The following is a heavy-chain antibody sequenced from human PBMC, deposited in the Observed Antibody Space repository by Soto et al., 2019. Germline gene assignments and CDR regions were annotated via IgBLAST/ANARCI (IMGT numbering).Heavy chain of an antibody. CDR3: AAGIAAAGDAFDI. V-gene: IGHV3-7*01. CDR1: GFTFSSYW. D-gene: IGHD6-13*01. CDR2: IKQDGSEK. J-gene: IGHJ3*02. Sequence: PGGSLRLSCAASGFTFSSYWMSWVRQAPGKGLEWVANIKQDGSEKYYVDSVKGRFTISRDNAKNSLYLQMNSLRAEDTAVYYCAAGIAAAGDAFDIWGQGTMVTVSS.